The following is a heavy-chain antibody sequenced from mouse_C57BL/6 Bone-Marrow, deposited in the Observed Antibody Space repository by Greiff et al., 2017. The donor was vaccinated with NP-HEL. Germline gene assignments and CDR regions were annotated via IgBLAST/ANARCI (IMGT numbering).Heavy chain of an antibody. CDR3: ARPARYLDSRGAMDY. Sequence: VQLQQSGPELVKPGASVKISCKASGYSFTDYNMNWVKQSNGKSLEWIGVINPNYGTTSYNQKFKGKATLTVDQSSSTAYMQLNSLTSEDSAVYSCARPARYLDSRGAMDYWGQGTSVTVSS. CDR2: INPNYGTT. D-gene: IGHD3-1*01. V-gene: IGHV1-39*01. CDR1: GYSFTDYN. J-gene: IGHJ4*01.